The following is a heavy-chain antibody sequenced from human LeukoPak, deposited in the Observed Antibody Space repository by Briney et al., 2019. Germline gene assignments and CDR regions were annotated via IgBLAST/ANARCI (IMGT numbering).Heavy chain of an antibody. Sequence: SETLSLTCTVSGGSIRSYYWSWIRQPPGKGLEWIGYIYYSGSNNYNPSLKSRVTISVDTSKNQFSLKLSPVTAADTAGYYCARGSSGYYARGYYYYGMDVWGQGTTVTVSS. CDR3: ARGSSGYYARGYYYYGMDV. D-gene: IGHD3-22*01. CDR2: IYYSGSN. V-gene: IGHV4-59*08. J-gene: IGHJ6*02. CDR1: GGSIRSYY.